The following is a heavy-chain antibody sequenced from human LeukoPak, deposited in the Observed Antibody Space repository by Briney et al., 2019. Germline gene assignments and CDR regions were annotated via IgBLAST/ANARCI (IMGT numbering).Heavy chain of an antibody. J-gene: IGHJ4*02. CDR2: ISSSGSTI. CDR1: GFTFSDYY. Sequence: PGGSLRLSCAASGFTFSDYYMSWIRQAPGKGLEWVSYISSSGSTIYYADSVKGRFTISRDNSKNTLYLQMNSLRAADTALYYCAKPAKTDYADYWGQGTLVTVSS. D-gene: IGHD1-14*01. CDR3: AKPAKTDYADY. V-gene: IGHV3-11*01.